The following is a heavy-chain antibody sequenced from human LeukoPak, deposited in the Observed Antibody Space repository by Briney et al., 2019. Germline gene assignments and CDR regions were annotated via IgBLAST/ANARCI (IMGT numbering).Heavy chain of an antibody. CDR2: IYPGDSDT. CDR3: ARRLRFLEWFDAFDI. D-gene: IGHD3-3*01. Sequence: GESLKISCKGSGYSFTSYWIGWVCQMPGKGLEWMGIIYPGDSDTRYSPSFQGQVTISADKSISTAYPQWSSLKASDTAMYYCARRLRFLEWFDAFDIWGQGTMVTVSS. J-gene: IGHJ3*02. CDR1: GYSFTSYW. V-gene: IGHV5-51*01.